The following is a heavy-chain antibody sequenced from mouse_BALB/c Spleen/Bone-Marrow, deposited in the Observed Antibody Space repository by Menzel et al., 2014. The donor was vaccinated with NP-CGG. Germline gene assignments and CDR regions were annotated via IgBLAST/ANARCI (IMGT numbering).Heavy chain of an antibody. J-gene: IGHJ4*01. CDR3: ARLYGRGYGYAMDY. Sequence: EVQLVESGGGLVQPGGSRKLSCAASGFTFSDYGMAWVRQAPGKGPEWVAFISNLAYSICYADTVTGRFTISRENAKNTLYLEMSSLRSEDTAMYYCARLYGRGYGYAMDYWGQGTSVTVSS. D-gene: IGHD1-1*01. CDR1: GFTFSDYG. CDR2: ISNLAYSI. V-gene: IGHV5-15*02.